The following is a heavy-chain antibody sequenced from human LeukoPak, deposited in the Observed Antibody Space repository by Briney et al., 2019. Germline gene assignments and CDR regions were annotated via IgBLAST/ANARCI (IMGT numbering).Heavy chain of an antibody. J-gene: IGHJ4*02. CDR1: GGSISSYY. CDR2: IYYSGST. D-gene: IGHD3-22*01. Sequence: SETLPLTCTVSGGSISSYYWSWIRQPPGKGLEWIGYIYYSGSTNYNPSLKSRVTISVDTSKNQFSLKLSSVTAADTAVYYCARHYGEEITMIVVWGQGTLVTVSS. CDR3: ARHYGEEITMIVV. V-gene: IGHV4-59*08.